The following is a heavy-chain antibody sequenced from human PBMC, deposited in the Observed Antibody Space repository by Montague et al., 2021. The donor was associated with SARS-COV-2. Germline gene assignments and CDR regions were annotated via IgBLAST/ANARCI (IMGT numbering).Heavy chain of an antibody. D-gene: IGHD3-16*02. Sequence: SETLSLTCSVSGDSIRSSGYYWGWIRQPPGKGLEWIVAVYYSGSTNYNLSLKSRVTMPVDTSKNQFSLEPRSVTAADTAVYYCARLGFVELWLNLGWFDPWGQGTLVTVSS. V-gene: IGHV4-39*01. CDR3: ARLGFVELWLNLGWFDP. CDR2: VYYSGST. CDR1: GDSIRSSGYY. J-gene: IGHJ5*02.